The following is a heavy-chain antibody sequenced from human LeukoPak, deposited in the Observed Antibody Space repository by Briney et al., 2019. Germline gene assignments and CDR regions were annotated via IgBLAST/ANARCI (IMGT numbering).Heavy chain of an antibody. V-gene: IGHV5-51*01. CDR2: IYPGDSDT. D-gene: IGHD1-14*01. J-gene: IGHJ4*02. CDR1: GYTSTTYW. CDR3: ARHNREYASDTPLDY. Sequence: GESLKISCKGSGYTSTTYWIVWVRQMPGEGLEWMGIIYPGDSDTRYSPSFQGQVTISADKSISTAYLQWSSLKASDTAMYYCARHNREYASDTPLDYWGQGTLVTVSS.